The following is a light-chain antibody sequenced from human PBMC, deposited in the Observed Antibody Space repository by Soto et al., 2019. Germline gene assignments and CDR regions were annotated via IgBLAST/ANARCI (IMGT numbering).Light chain of an antibody. CDR2: GTS. CDR1: QNIGIY. J-gene: IGKJ2*01. V-gene: IGKV1-39*01. CDR3: QKTSITPRT. Sequence: DIPVTQSPSSLSASVGDRVTITCRARQNIGIYLNWYQQKPGKAPKLLIYGTSSLQTGVPSRFSGSGSGTDFTLTINSLQPEDFATYYCQKTSITPRTFGQGTKLEIK.